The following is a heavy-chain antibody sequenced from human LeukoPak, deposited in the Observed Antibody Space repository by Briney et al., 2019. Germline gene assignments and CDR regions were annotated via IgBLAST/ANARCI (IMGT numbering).Heavy chain of an antibody. D-gene: IGHD5-18*01. J-gene: IGHJ4*02. CDR1: GGSFSGYY. CDR2: INHSGST. V-gene: IGHV4-34*01. CDR3: ARGRRWIQLWLQWYFDY. Sequence: SETLSLTCAVYGGSFSGYYWSWIRQPPGKGLEWIGEINHSGSTNYNPSLKSRVTISVDTSKNQFCLKLSSVTAADTAVYYCARGRRWIQLWLQWYFDYWGQGTLVTVSS.